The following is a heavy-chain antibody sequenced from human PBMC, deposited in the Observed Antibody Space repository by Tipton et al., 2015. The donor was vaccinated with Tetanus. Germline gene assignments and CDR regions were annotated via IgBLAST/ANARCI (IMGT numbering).Heavy chain of an antibody. J-gene: IGHJ3*02. CDR3: ARHSLKLGMWAFDI. D-gene: IGHD7-27*01. V-gene: IGHV4-39*01. Sequence: TLSLTCTVSGGSISTTSDYWGWIRQPPGKGLEWIGSLYYSGTTYYNPSLKSRVTISVDTSKTHFSLGLSSVTAADTAVYYCARHSLKLGMWAFDIWGRGTLVTVSS. CDR2: LYYSGTT. CDR1: GGSISTTSDY.